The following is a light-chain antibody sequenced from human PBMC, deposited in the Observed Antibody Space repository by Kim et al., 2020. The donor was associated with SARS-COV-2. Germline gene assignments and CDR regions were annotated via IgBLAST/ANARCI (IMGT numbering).Light chain of an antibody. V-gene: IGKV3-11*01. Sequence: PGERATLSCRASQNIDTYLAWYQQGPGQAPRLLVYDASNRATGVPDRFSGSGSGTDFTLTISSLEPEDFSIYYCQQRNSWPPAVTFGGGTKLEI. CDR2: DAS. CDR3: QQRNSWPPAVT. CDR1: QNIDTY. J-gene: IGKJ4*01.